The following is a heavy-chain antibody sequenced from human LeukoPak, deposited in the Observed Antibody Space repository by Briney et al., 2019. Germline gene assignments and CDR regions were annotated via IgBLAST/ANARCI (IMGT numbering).Heavy chain of an antibody. D-gene: IGHD3-10*01. CDR1: GYTFTSYG. CDR2: ISAYNCKT. J-gene: IGHJ4*02. CDR3: ARVKTTMVREDY. Sequence: GASVKVSCKASGYTFTSYGSSWVRQAPGQGLEWVGGISAYNCKTNYAQKLQGRVTMTTDTSTSTAYMELRSLRSDDTAVYYCARVKTTMVREDYWGQGTLVSVSS. V-gene: IGHV1-18*04.